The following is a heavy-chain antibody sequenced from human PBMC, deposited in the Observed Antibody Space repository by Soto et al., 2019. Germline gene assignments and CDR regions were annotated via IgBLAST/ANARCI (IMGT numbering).Heavy chain of an antibody. Sequence: QVQLQGSGPGQVKPSETLSLTYTVSGDSISDYFYSSWIRQPAGKGLEWIGRIYTDGTTKYNLSLKSRVTLSLDKSKNQCNRRLSSVTAADTAVYYFAREVRGGFTAIFDQWGRGSRVTVSS. J-gene: IGHJ4*02. CDR2: IYTDGTT. CDR3: AREVRGGFTAIFDQ. D-gene: IGHD2-15*01. V-gene: IGHV4-4*07. CDR1: GDSISDYFY.